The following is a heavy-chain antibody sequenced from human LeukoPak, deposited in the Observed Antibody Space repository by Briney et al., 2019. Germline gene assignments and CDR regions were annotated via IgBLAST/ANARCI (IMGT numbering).Heavy chain of an antibody. D-gene: IGHD3-10*01. CDR3: ARAKRITMVRGVMSWFDP. CDR2: INPNSGGT. Sequence: ASVKVSCKASGYTFTGYYMHWVRQAPGQGLEWMGWINPNSGGTNYAQKFQGRVTMTRDTSTSTAYMELSRLRSDDAAVYYCARAKRITMVRGVMSWFDPWGQGTLVTVSS. CDR1: GYTFTGYY. J-gene: IGHJ5*02. V-gene: IGHV1-2*02.